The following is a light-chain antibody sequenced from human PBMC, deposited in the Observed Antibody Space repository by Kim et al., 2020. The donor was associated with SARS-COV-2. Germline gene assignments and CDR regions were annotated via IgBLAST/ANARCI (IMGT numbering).Light chain of an antibody. Sequence: DIQMTQSPSTLSASAGDRITITCRASQSISTWLAWYQQKPGEAPKLLIYKASSLQSGVPSRFSGSRSGADFILTVSSLQPDDFATYYCQQYDTYPWTFGQGTKVDIK. J-gene: IGKJ1*01. CDR2: KAS. CDR1: QSISTW. CDR3: QQYDTYPWT. V-gene: IGKV1-5*03.